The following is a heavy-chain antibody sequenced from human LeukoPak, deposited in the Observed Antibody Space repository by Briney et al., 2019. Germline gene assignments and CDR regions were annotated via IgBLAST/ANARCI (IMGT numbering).Heavy chain of an antibody. CDR2: VNPRSGNA. V-gene: IGHV1-8*03. CDR1: GYTFINYN. J-gene: IGHJ4*02. CDR3: ARGVPLGYCTYGVCYPPYYFDY. D-gene: IGHD2-8*01. Sequence: GASVKVSCKASGYTFINYNINWVHQATGQGLEWMGWVNPRSGNAGYLQKFQGRLTITRDTSIDTAYMDLSSLSSEDTAVYYCARGVPLGYCTYGVCYPPYYFDYWGQGTLVTASS.